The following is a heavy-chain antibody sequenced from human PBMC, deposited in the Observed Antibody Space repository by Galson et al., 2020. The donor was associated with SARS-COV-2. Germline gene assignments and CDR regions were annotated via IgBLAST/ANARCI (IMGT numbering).Heavy chain of an antibody. CDR2: VYHSGST. CDR3: ARLTMLRGVLSWFDP. D-gene: IGHD3-10*01. V-gene: IGHV4-4*02. J-gene: IGHJ5*02. CDR1: GVSIINSHW. Sequence: ASETLSLTCGMSGVSIINSHWWSWVRQPPGGGLEWIGAVYHSGSTNYNSSLKSRVTISVDKSKKQFSLKLTSVTAADTALYFCARLTMLRGVLSWFDPWGQGILVTVSS.